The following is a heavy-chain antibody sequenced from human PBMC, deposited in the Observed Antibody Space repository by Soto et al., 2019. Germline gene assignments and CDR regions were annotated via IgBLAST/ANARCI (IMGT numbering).Heavy chain of an antibody. CDR2: IIPILGIA. J-gene: IGHJ3*02. CDR1: GGTFSSYT. V-gene: IGHV1-69*02. Sequence: GASVKVSCKASGGTFSSYTISWVRQAPGQGLEWMGRIIPILGIANYAQKFQGRVTITADKSTSTAYMELSSLRSEDTAVYYCASSDIVVVVAATGDAFDSWGQGTMVTVSS. D-gene: IGHD2-15*01. CDR3: ASSDIVVVVAATGDAFDS.